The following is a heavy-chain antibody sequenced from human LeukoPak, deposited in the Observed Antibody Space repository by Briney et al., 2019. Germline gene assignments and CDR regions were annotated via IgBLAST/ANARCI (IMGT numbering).Heavy chain of an antibody. CDR1: GFTFSSYS. Sequence: GGSLRLSCAASGFTFSSYSMNWVRQAPGKGLEWVPSISSSSSYIYYADSVKGRFTISRDNAKNSLYLQMNSLRAEDTAVYYCARDNDSNYYYYGMDVWGQGTTVTVSS. J-gene: IGHJ6*02. CDR3: ARDNDSNYYYYGMDV. V-gene: IGHV3-21*01. D-gene: IGHD3-22*01. CDR2: ISSSSSYI.